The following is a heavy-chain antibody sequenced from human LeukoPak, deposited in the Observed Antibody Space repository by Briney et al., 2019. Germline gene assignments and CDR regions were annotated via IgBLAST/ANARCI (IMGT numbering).Heavy chain of an antibody. D-gene: IGHD6-13*01. CDR2: ISGGSENT. V-gene: IGHV3-23*01. J-gene: IGHJ3*02. Sequence: GGSLILSCAASGFTFSSFAMSWVRQAPGKGLDWVSSISGGSENTYHADSVKGRFPISRDNSKNTLDLHLNSLTDDDTAVYYCANMQLVKGVFEIWGQGTRVTVSS. CDR3: ANMQLVKGVFEI. CDR1: GFTFSSFA.